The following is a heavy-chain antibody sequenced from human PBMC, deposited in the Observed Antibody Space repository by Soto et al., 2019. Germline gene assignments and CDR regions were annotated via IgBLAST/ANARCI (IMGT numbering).Heavy chain of an antibody. D-gene: IGHD1-1*01. Sequence: EVQLWESGGGLVQPGGSLRLSCAASGFTFKNYVMTWVRQAPGKGLEWVSGISGRGYDTYYADSVKGRFTISRDNNNDRLYLSMNSLRAEDTSIYFCAKNENDDLPRGYFDHWCKGALVAVSS. CDR3: AKNENDDLPRGYFDH. CDR1: GFTFKNYV. CDR2: ISGRGYDT. V-gene: IGHV3-23*01. J-gene: IGHJ4*02.